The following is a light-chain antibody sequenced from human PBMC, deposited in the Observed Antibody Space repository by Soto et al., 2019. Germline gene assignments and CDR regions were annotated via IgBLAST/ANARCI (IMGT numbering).Light chain of an antibody. V-gene: IGKV3-15*01. CDR1: QSVNSN. J-gene: IGKJ4*01. CDR2: GAS. CDR3: QQYNEWPLP. Sequence: EKVMTQSPATLSVSPGERATLSCRASQSVNSNLAWYQQKPDQAPRLLLYGASTRATGIPARFSGGASGTEFTLTISILQSEDSAVYYCQQYNEWPLPFGGGPKVDIK.